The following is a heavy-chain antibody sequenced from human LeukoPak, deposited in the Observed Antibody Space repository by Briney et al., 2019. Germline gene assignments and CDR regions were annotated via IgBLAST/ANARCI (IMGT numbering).Heavy chain of an antibody. CDR2: INHSGST. J-gene: IGHJ4*02. CDR3: ARQYCNGGTCSFDY. V-gene: IGHV4-34*01. D-gene: IGHD2-15*01. Sequence: SETLSLTCAVYGGSFSGYYWSWIRQPPGKGLEWNGEINHSGSTNYNPSLKSRVTISVDTSKNQFSLKLSSVTAADTAVYYCARQYCNGGTCSFDYWGQGTLVTVSS. CDR1: GGSFSGYY.